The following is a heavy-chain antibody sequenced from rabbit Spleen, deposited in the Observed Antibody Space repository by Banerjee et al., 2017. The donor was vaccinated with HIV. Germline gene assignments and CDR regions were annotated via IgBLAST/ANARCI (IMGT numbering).Heavy chain of an antibody. CDR1: GFSFSSRYY. CDR2: IGFGSTGNT. CDR3: VRDQAGDADYGPYYLNL. V-gene: IGHV1S45*01. J-gene: IGHJ4*01. Sequence: QEQLVESGGGLVQPGGSLTLTCTASGFSFSSRYYMCWVRQAPGKGLEWIGCIGFGSTGNTYYASWAKGRFTISKTSATTVTLQMTSLTVADTATYFCVRDQAGDADYGPYYLNLWGQGTLVTVS. D-gene: IGHD2-1*01.